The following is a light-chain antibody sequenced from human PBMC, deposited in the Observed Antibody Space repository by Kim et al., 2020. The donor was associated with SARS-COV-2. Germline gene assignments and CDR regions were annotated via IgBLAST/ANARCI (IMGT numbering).Light chain of an antibody. CDR2: EVT. Sequence: SVTITCTGTSSDIGEYDFVSWYQQHPGQVPKLMIYEVTKRPSGVPDRFSGSKSGNTASLTVSGLQAEDEAQYYCCAYAGFSTLVFGTGTKVTVL. J-gene: IGLJ1*01. CDR3: CAYAGFSTLV. V-gene: IGLV2-8*01. CDR1: SSDIGEYDF.